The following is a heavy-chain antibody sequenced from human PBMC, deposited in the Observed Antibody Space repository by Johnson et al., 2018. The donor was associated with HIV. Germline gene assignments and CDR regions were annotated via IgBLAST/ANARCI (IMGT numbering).Heavy chain of an antibody. V-gene: IGHV3-30-3*01. CDR3: ARDGPMRDAYDI. J-gene: IGHJ3*02. CDR2: MSYDGTKE. Sequence: QVQLVESGGGVVQPGRSLRLSCVASGFTFSNYAMHWVRQAPGKGLEWVAVMSYDGTKEYYADSVKGRFTISRDNAKNSLYLQINGLRAEDMALYYCARDGPMRDAYDIWGQGTMVTVSS. CDR1: GFTFSNYA.